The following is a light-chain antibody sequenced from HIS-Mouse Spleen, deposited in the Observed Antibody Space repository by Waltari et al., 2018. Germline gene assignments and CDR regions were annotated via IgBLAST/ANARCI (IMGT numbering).Light chain of an antibody. CDR3: CSYAGSSTWV. CDR1: RSDVGSYNL. Sequence: QSALTQPASVSGSPGQSITISCPGPRSDVGSYNLVSWYQQPPGKAPKLLIYEGSKRPSGVSNRFSGSKSGNTASLTISGLQAEDEADYYCCSYAGSSTWVFGGGTKLTVL. V-gene: IGLV2-23*01. J-gene: IGLJ3*02. CDR2: EGS.